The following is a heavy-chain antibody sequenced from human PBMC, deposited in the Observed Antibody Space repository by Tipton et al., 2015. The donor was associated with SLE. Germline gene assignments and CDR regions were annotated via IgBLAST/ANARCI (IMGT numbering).Heavy chain of an antibody. V-gene: IGHV4-38-2*01. Sequence: LRLSCAVSGYSISSGYYWGWIRRPPGEGLEWIASIYHSGNTYYNPSLRSRVTISVDTSKNQFSLRLSSVTAADSAVYYCARYELWFGNYYWGQGTLVTVSS. J-gene: IGHJ4*02. CDR3: ARYELWFGNYY. CDR1: GYSISSGYY. CDR2: IYHSGNT. D-gene: IGHD3-10*01.